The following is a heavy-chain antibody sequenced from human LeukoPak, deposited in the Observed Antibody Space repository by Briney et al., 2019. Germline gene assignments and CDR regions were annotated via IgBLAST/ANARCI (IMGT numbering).Heavy chain of an antibody. Sequence: GASVKVSCKASGYTFTSYGISWVRQAPGQGLEWMGWISPYSGNTNYAERLQGRVTITRNTSISTAYMELSSLRSEDTAVYYCARGFLEWLSLWSDAFDIWGQGTMVTVSS. J-gene: IGHJ3*02. CDR2: ISPYSGNT. V-gene: IGHV1-8*01. CDR1: GYTFTSYG. CDR3: ARGFLEWLSLWSDAFDI. D-gene: IGHD3-3*01.